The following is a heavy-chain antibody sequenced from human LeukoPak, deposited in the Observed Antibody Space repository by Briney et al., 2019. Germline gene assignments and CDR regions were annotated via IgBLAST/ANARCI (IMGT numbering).Heavy chain of an antibody. CDR2: ISSSSSTI. Sequence: GGSLRLSCAASGFTFSSYSMNWVRHAPGKGLEWVSYISSSSSTIYYADSVKGRFTISRDNAKNSLYLQMNSLRAEDTAVYYCARDPAYYYDSSGLDYWGQGTLVTVSS. D-gene: IGHD3-22*01. CDR1: GFTFSSYS. V-gene: IGHV3-48*01. CDR3: ARDPAYYYDSSGLDY. J-gene: IGHJ4*02.